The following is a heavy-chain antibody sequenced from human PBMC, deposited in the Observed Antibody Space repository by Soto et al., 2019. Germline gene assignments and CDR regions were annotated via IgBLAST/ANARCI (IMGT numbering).Heavy chain of an antibody. D-gene: IGHD1-20*01. Sequence: GGSLRLSCAASGFTFSSYAMSWVRQAPGKGLEWVSAISGSGGSTYYADSVKGRFTISRDNSKNTLYLQMNSLRAEDTAVYYCAKVVNNWNYYYYGMDVWGQGTTVTVSS. CDR1: GFTFSSYA. CDR2: ISGSGGST. J-gene: IGHJ6*02. V-gene: IGHV3-23*01. CDR3: AKVVNNWNYYYYGMDV.